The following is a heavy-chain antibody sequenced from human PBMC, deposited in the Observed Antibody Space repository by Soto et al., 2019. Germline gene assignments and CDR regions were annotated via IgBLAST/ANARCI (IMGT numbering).Heavy chain of an antibody. J-gene: IGHJ6*02. D-gene: IGHD1-7*01. V-gene: IGHV4-34*01. CDR2: INHSGST. CDR1: GGSFSGYY. CDR3: ARRGSVGITGTTNYYYGMDV. Sequence: SETLSLTCAVYGGSFSGYYWSWIRQPPGKGLEWIGEINHSGSTNYNPSIKSRVTISVDTSKNQFSLNLSSVTAADTAVYYCARRGSVGITGTTNYYYGMDVWGQGTTVTVSS.